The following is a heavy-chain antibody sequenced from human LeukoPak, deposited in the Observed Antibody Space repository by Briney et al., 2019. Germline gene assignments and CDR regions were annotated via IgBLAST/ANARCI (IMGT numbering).Heavy chain of an antibody. CDR2: ISGSGPTI. D-gene: IGHD6-19*01. J-gene: IGHJ4*02. CDR3: ARVSIGWYHFDY. V-gene: IGHV3-11*04. Sequence: GGSLRLSCAASGFTFSDYYMSWIRQAPGKGLEWVSYISGSGPTIFYADSVKGRFTISRDNAKNSLYLQMNSLRAEDTAVYYCARVSIGWYHFDYWGQGTLVTVSS. CDR1: GFTFSDYY.